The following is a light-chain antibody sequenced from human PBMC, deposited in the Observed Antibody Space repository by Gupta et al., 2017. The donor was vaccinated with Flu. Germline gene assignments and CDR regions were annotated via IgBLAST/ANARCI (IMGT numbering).Light chain of an antibody. CDR1: QSISSY. CDR2: AAS. CDR3: QESDSTPLT. J-gene: IGKJ4*01. Sequence: IPMTQSPSSLSASVGDRVTITCRASQSISSYLNWYQQKPGKAPKLLIYAASSLQSGVPSRFSGSGSGTDFSLTISRLKTEDVATYNCQESDSTPLTFGGGTKVEIK. V-gene: IGKV1-39*01.